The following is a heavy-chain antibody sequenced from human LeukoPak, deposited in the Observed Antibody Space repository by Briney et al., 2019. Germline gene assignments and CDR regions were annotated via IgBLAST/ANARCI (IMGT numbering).Heavy chain of an antibody. Sequence: GGSLRLSCAASGFTFSSYAMSWVRQAPGKGLEWVAVISYDGSNKYYADSVKGRFTISRDNSKNTLYLQMNSLRAEDTAVYYCARGHMVRGVILLDYWGQGTLVTVSS. D-gene: IGHD3-10*01. CDR1: GFTFSSYA. V-gene: IGHV3-30*04. CDR2: ISYDGSNK. CDR3: ARGHMVRGVILLDY. J-gene: IGHJ4*02.